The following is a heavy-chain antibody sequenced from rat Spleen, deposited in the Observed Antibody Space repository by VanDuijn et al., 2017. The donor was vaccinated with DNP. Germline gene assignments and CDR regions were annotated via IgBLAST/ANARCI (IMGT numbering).Heavy chain of an antibody. CDR1: GFTFSDYN. CDR2: ISYDGSST. D-gene: IGHD1-11*01. CDR3: TSGYGGPDY. Sequence: EVQLVESGGGLVQPGRSLKLSCAASGFTFSDYNMAWVRQAPKKGLEWVATISYDGSSTYYRDSVKGRFIISRDNAKSTLYLQMDSLRSEDTATYYCTSGYGGPDYWGQGVMVTVSS. V-gene: IGHV5-7*01. J-gene: IGHJ2*01.